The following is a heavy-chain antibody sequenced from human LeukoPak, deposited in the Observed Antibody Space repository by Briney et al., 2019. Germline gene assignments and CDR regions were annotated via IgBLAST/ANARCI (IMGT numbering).Heavy chain of an antibody. D-gene: IGHD3-3*01. J-gene: IGHJ5*02. V-gene: IGHV1-2*02. Sequence: ASMKVSCTASGYTFTGYYMHWVRQAPGQGLEWMGWINPNSGGTNYAQKLQGRVTMTTDTSTSTAYMELRSLRSDDTAVYYCARVPAYDFWSGNWFDPWGQGTLVTVSS. CDR2: INPNSGGT. CDR1: GYTFTGYY. CDR3: ARVPAYDFWSGNWFDP.